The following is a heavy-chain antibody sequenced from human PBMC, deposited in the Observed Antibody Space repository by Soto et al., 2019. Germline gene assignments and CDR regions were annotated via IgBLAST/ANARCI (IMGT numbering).Heavy chain of an antibody. V-gene: IGHV3-23*01. CDR2: ISGRGAST. D-gene: IGHD5-18*01. J-gene: IGHJ4*02. CDR1: GFTFTSYA. Sequence: GSLRLSCAASGFTFTSYAMTWVRQAPGKGLEWLSTISGRGASTYDTDSVKGRFTISRDNSKNVLYLQLNSLRAEDTAVYYCAKAGRGHSYSYYYDCWGQGTLVTVSS. CDR3: AKAGRGHSYSYYYDC.